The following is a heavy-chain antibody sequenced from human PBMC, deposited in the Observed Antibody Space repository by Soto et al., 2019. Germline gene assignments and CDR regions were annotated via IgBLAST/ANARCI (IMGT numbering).Heavy chain of an antibody. CDR2: ISYDGSNK. CDR1: GFTFSSYG. Sequence: QVQLVESGGGVVQPGRSLRLSCAASGFTFSSYGMHWVRQAPGKGLEWVAVISYDGSNKYYADSVKGRFTISRDNSKNTLYLQMNSLRAEHTAVYYCANLGSSPWGMDVWGQGTTVTVSS. J-gene: IGHJ6*02. V-gene: IGHV3-30*18. CDR3: ANLGSSPWGMDV.